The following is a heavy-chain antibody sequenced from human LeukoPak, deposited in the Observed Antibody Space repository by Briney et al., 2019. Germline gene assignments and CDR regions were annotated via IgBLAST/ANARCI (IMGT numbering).Heavy chain of an antibody. Sequence: GGSLRLSCAASGFTFSSYAMHWVRQAPGKGLEWVAVISYDGSNKYYADSVKGRFTISRDNSKNTLYLQMNSLRAEDTAVYYCASGDGYHDYWGQGTPVTVSS. CDR2: ISYDGSNK. D-gene: IGHD5-24*01. CDR1: GFTFSSYA. V-gene: IGHV3-30-3*01. CDR3: ASGDGYHDY. J-gene: IGHJ4*02.